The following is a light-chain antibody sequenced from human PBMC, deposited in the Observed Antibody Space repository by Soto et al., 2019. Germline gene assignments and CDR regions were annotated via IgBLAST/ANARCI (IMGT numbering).Light chain of an antibody. CDR2: DAS. Sequence: DIQMTQSPSSVSASVGDRVTITCRASQSISSLLAWYQQKPGKAPKPLIYDASSLESGVPSRFSGSGSGTEFALTISSLQPDDFATYYCQQYNGYSRTFGQGTKVDIK. CDR1: QSISSL. J-gene: IGKJ1*01. V-gene: IGKV1-5*01. CDR3: QQYNGYSRT.